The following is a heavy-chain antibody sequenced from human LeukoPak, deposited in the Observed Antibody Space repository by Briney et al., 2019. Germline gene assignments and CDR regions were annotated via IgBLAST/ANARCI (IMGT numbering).Heavy chain of an antibody. V-gene: IGHV4-59*08. D-gene: IGHD5-12*01. CDR3: ARQVGRYSGYDTPRPDWYFDL. CDR2: IYYSGST. Sequence: SETLSLTCTVSGGSISSYYWSWIRQPPGKGLEWIGYIYYSGSTNYNPSLKSRVTISVDTSKNQFSLKLSSVTAADTAVYYCARQVGRYSGYDTPRPDWYFDLWGRGTLVTVSS. J-gene: IGHJ2*01. CDR1: GGSISSYY.